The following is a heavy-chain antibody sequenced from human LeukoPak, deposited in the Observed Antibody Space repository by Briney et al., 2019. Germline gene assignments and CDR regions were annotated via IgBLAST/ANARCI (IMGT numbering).Heavy chain of an antibody. CDR2: IGGLGGST. J-gene: IGHJ4*02. V-gene: IGHV3-23*01. CDR1: GFTFSSHA. CDR3: ARDPGVVAFHYFDY. D-gene: IGHD3-3*01. Sequence: GGSLRLSCAASGFTFSSHAMGWVRQAPGKGLEWVSGIGGLGGSTYYAGSVKGRFTISRDNSQNTLYLHMNSLRADDTAVYYCARDPGVVAFHYFDYWGRGSLVTVSS.